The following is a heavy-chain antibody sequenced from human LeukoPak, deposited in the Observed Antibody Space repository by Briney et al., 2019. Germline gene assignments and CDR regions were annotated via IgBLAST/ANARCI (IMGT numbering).Heavy chain of an antibody. CDR3: ARDYYDSSGYPDYWYFDL. CDR1: GYTFTGYY. V-gene: IGHV1-2*02. D-gene: IGHD3-22*01. Sequence: ASGRVSCKASGYTFTGYYIHWVRQAPGQGLEWMGWINPNSGGTNYAQKFQGRVTMTRDTSISTAYMELSRLRSDDTAVYYCARDYYDSSGYPDYWYFDLWGRGTLVTVSS. CDR2: INPNSGGT. J-gene: IGHJ2*01.